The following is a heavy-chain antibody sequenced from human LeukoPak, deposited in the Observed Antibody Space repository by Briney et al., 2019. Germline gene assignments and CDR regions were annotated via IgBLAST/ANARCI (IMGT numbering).Heavy chain of an antibody. V-gene: IGHV4-59*08. D-gene: IGHD3-9*01. CDR3: ARHVWLQPFDY. CDR2: VHYTGST. Sequence: SETLSLTCTVSDGSISTYYWSWIRQPPGKGPEWIAHVHYTGSTSYNPSLKSRVTISVDTSKNQFPLKLSSVTAADTAVYYCARHVWLQPFDYWGQGTLVTVSS. CDR1: DGSISTYY. J-gene: IGHJ4*02.